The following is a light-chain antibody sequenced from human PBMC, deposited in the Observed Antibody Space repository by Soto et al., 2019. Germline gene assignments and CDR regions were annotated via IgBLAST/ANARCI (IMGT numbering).Light chain of an antibody. CDR1: SSNIGRNY. CDR3: AAWDDVLRGV. CDR2: SNS. J-gene: IGLJ3*02. V-gene: IGLV1-47*02. Sequence: QSVLTQPPSASGNPGQKVSISCSGSSSNIGRNYVSWYQQVPGTAPKLLIYSNSHRPSGVPDRFSGSKSGTSASLAISELRSEDEADYYCAAWDDVLRGVFGGGTQLTVL.